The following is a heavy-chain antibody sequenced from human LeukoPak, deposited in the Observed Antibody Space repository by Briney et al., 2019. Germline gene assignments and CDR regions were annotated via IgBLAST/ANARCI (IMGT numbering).Heavy chain of an antibody. CDR3: ARDDRYGDFHYFDY. D-gene: IGHD4-17*01. CDR2: ISSSGSTI. CDR1: GFTFSSFE. J-gene: IGHJ4*02. Sequence: QPGGSLRLSCAASGFTFSSFELNWVRQAPGKGLEWVSYISSSGSTIYYADSVKGRFTVSRDNAKNSLYLQMNSLRAEDTAVYYCARDDRYGDFHYFDYWGQGTLVTVSS. V-gene: IGHV3-48*03.